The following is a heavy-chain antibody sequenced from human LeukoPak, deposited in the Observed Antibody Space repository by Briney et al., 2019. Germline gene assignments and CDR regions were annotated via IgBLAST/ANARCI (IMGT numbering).Heavy chain of an antibody. V-gene: IGHV4-59*01. CDR1: GGSISSYY. Sequence: SETLSLTCTVSGGSISSYYWSWIRQPPGKGLEWIGYIYYSGSTNYNPSLKSRVTISVDTSKNQFSLKLSSVTAADTAVYYCAREMKDYGMDVWGQGTTVTVSS. CDR2: IYYSGST. CDR3: AREMKDYGMDV. J-gene: IGHJ6*02.